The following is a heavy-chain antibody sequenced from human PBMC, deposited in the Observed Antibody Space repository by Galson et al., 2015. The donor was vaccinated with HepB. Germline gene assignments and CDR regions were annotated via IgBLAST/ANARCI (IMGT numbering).Heavy chain of an antibody. V-gene: IGHV1-3*04. CDR2: INTGNGKT. CDR3: ARGVMSGLKLH. D-gene: IGHD3-16*01. Sequence: SVTVSCKASGSTFTNYAMHWVRQAPGQRLEWMGWINTGNGKTKYSQKFQGRVTITRDTSASTGYMELSSLTSEDTALYYCARGVMSGLKLHWGQGTLVPVAS. CDR1: GSTFTNYA. J-gene: IGHJ4*02.